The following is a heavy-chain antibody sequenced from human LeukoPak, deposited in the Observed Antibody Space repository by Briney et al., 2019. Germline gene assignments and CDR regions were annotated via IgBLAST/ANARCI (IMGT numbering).Heavy chain of an antibody. D-gene: IGHD5-12*01. J-gene: IGHJ4*02. CDR3: ARGGGRGYSGYPVLA. V-gene: IGHV3-20*04. CDR2: INWNGGST. Sequence: PGGSLRLSCTASGFTFGDYAMSWVRQAPGKGLEWVSGINWNGGSTGYADSVKGRFTISRDNAKNSLYLQMNSLRAEDTALYYCARGGGRGYSGYPVLAWGQGTLVTVSS. CDR1: GFTFGDYA.